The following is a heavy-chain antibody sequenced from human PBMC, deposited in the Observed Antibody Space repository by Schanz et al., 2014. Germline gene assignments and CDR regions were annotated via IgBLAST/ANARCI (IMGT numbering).Heavy chain of an antibody. V-gene: IGHV3-11*06. CDR2: ISNSGTYT. CDR3: ARDLLVSHYDFWSGNDY. CDR1: GFTFSDYY. J-gene: IGHJ4*02. Sequence: VQLVESGGGLVQPGGSLRLSCAASGFTFSDYYMTWMRQAPGKGLEWISYISNSGTYTKYADSVKGRFTISRDNSKNTLYLQMNSLRADDTAVYYCARDLLVSHYDFWSGNDYWGQGTLVTVSS. D-gene: IGHD3-3*01.